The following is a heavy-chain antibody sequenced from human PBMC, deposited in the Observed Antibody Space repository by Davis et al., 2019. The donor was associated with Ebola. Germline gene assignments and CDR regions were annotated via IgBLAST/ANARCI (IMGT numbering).Heavy chain of an antibody. CDR1: GGSISSSSYY. CDR2: IYYSGST. Sequence: GSLRLSCTVSGGSISSSSYYWGWIRQPPGKGLEWIGSIYYSGSTYYHPSLKSRVTISVDTSKNQFSLKLSSVTAADTAVYYCARQYQLERRRAPFDYWGQGTLVTVSS. V-gene: IGHV4-39*01. D-gene: IGHD1-1*01. CDR3: ARQYQLERRRAPFDY. J-gene: IGHJ4*02.